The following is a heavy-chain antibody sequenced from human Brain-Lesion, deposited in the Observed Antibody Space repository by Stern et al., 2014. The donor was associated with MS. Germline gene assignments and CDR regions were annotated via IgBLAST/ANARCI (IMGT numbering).Heavy chain of an antibody. CDR1: GYIFTGYY. V-gene: IGHV1-2*02. J-gene: IGHJ6*02. D-gene: IGHD3-3*01. Sequence: VQLVESGAEVKKPGASVKVSCKTSGYIFTGYYIHWVRQAPGKGLEWVACIKPNTGGTKYADKFRGRVTMSRDTSISTAYVELSSLTSDDTAVYYCARDQRGITIFGVVTDYYYLGMDVWGQGTTVTVSS. CDR2: IKPNTGGT. CDR3: ARDQRGITIFGVVTDYYYLGMDV.